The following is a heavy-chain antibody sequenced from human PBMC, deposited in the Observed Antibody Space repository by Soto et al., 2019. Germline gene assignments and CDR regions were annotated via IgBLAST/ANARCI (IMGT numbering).Heavy chain of an antibody. V-gene: IGHV3-7*01. CDR2: IKQDGSQQ. J-gene: IGHJ4*02. Sequence: GGSLRLSCAASGFTFSNYWMNWVRQAPGKGLEWVANIKQDGSQQYYLDSVKGRFTVSRDNAKSSLYLQMDSLRADDTAVYYCGGGRAFDFWGQGNLVTVSS. CDR3: GGGRAFDF. CDR1: GFTFSNYW.